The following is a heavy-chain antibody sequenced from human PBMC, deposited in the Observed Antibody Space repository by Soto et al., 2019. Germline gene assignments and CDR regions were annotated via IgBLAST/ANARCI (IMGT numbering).Heavy chain of an antibody. D-gene: IGHD2-8*02. CDR1: GGTFSSYA. CDR3: AREGTGGNSYYYYGIDV. CDR2: IIPIFGTA. J-gene: IGHJ6*02. Sequence: QVQLVQSGAEVKKPGSSVKVSCTASGGTFSSYAISWVRQAPGQGLEWMGGIIPIFGTANYAQKFQGRVTITADESTSTAYMELSSLRSEDTAVYYCAREGTGGNSYYYYGIDVWGQGTTVTVSS. V-gene: IGHV1-69*01.